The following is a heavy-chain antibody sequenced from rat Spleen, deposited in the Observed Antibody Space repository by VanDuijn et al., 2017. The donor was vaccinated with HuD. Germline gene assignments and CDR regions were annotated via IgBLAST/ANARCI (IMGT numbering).Heavy chain of an antibody. CDR3: TRAGYLRDWYFDF. D-gene: IGHD2-2*01. V-gene: IGHV5-29*01. CDR1: GFTFSDFF. CDR2: ISDDGTST. J-gene: IGHJ2*01. Sequence: EVQLVASDGGLVQPGRSLKLSCAASGFTFSDFFMAWVRQAPAQGLEWVATISDDGTSTYYRDSVKGRFTISRDNAKSTLCLQMDSLRSEDTAAYYCTRAGYLRDWYFDFWGQGVMVTVSS.